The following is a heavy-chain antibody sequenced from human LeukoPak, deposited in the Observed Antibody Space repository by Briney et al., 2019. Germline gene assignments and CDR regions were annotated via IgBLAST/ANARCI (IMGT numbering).Heavy chain of an antibody. CDR2: IIPIFGTA. CDR3: ARDFWSGYRVYYFDY. D-gene: IGHD3-3*01. J-gene: IGHJ4*02. CDR1: GGTFISYA. Sequence: GASVKVSCKASGGTFISYAISWVRQAPGQGLEWMGGIIPIFGTANYAQKFQGRVTITTDESTSTAYMELSSLRSEDTAVYYCARDFWSGYRVYYFDYWGQGTLVTVSS. V-gene: IGHV1-69*05.